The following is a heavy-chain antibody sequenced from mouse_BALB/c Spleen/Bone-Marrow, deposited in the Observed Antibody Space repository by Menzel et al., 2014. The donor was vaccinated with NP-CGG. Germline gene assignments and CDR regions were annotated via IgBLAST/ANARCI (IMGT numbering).Heavy chain of an antibody. CDR2: INPGSGGS. J-gene: IGHJ4*01. CDR3: VREMTRYAMDH. V-gene: IGHV1-54*01. CDR1: GYAFTNYW. Sequence: QVQLQQSGAELVRPGTSVKVSCKASGYAFTNYWIEWVKQRPGQGLEWIGVINPGSGGSNYNEKFKGKATLTADKSSSTAYMQLSSLTSDDSAVYFCVREMTRYAMDHWGQGTSVTVSS.